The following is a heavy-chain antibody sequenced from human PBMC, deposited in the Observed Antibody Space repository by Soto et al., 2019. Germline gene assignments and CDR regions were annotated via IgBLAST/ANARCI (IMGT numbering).Heavy chain of an antibody. CDR1: GYSFTSYW. J-gene: IGHJ6*02. CDR3: ARSAYYDFWSGVRPPGYYYYGMDV. V-gene: IGHV5-51*01. CDR2: IYPGDSDT. D-gene: IGHD3-3*01. Sequence: GESLKISCKGSGYSFTSYWIGWVRQMPGKVLEWMGIIYPGDSDTRYSPSFQGQVTISADKSISTAYLQWSSLKASDTAMYYCARSAYYDFWSGVRPPGYYYYGMDVWGQGXTVTVYS.